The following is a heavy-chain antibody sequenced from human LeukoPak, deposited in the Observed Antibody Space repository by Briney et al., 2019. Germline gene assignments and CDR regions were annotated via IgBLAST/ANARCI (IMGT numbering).Heavy chain of an antibody. CDR1: GYTFTGYY. CDR3: AREWYYYGSGSGGNWFDP. CDR2: INPSGGST. D-gene: IGHD3-10*01. Sequence: ASVKVSCKASGYTFTGYYMHWVRQAPGQGLEWMGIINPSGGSTSYAQKFQGRVTMTRDMSTSTVYMELSSLRSEDTAVYYCAREWYYYGSGSGGNWFDPWGQGTLVTVSS. J-gene: IGHJ5*02. V-gene: IGHV1-46*01.